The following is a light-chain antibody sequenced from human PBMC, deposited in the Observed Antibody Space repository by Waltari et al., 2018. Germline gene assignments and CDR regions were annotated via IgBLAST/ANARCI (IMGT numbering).Light chain of an antibody. CDR1: SSNIGTTY. CDR3: AGWADSLTGVV. Sequence: QSVLTQPPSLSGTPGQRVTISCSGSSSNIGTTYVFWYQQFPGRAPKLLIYLDDHRPSVVTDRFSASKSGSSASLTISGLRPEDEADYHCAGWADSLTGVVFGGGTKLTV. V-gene: IGLV1-47*01. CDR2: LDD. J-gene: IGLJ2*01.